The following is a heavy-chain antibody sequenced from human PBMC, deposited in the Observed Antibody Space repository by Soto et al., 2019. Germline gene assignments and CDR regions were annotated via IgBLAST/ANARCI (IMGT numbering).Heavy chain of an antibody. D-gene: IGHD2-8*01. CDR3: ARDGCTNGVCLSHYYGMDV. V-gene: IGHV1-3*05. Sequence: QVQLVQSGAEEKKPGASVKVSCKASGYTFTSYAMHWVRQAPGQRLEWMGWINAGNGNTKYSQKFQGRVTITRDTSASTAYMELSSLRSEDTAVYYCARDGCTNGVCLSHYYGMDVWGQGTTVTVSS. CDR1: GYTFTSYA. J-gene: IGHJ6*02. CDR2: INAGNGNT.